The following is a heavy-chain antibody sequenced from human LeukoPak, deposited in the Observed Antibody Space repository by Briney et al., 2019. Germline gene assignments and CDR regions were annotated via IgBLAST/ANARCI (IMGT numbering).Heavy chain of an antibody. CDR1: DASISGYY. CDR2: MYTSGNS. J-gene: IGHJ4*03. V-gene: IGHV4-4*07. Sequence: SETLSLTCTVPDASISGYYWSWIRQPAGKGLEWIGRMYTSGNSNFNPSLKSRVTMSVDTSKNQFSLRLTSVTAADTAVYYCARFCSGGTCPPSWGQGTLVTVSS. CDR3: ARFCSGGTCPPS. D-gene: IGHD2-15*01.